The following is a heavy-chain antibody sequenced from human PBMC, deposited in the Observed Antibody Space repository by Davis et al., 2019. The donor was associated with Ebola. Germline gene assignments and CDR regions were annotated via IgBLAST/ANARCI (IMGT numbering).Heavy chain of an antibody. CDR1: GFTFSGSA. J-gene: IGHJ5*02. Sequence: GESLKISCAASGFTFSGSAMHWVRQASGKGLAWVGRIRSKANSYATAYAASVKGRFTISRDDSKNTAYLQMNSLKTEDTAVYYCTRVPMGYSSGWYVWFDPWGQGTLVTVSS. V-gene: IGHV3-73*01. D-gene: IGHD6-19*01. CDR2: IRSKANSYAT. CDR3: TRVPMGYSSGWYVWFDP.